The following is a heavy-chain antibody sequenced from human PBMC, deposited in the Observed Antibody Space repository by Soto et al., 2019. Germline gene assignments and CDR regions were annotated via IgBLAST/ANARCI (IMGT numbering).Heavy chain of an antibody. D-gene: IGHD4-17*01. CDR1: GFTFRNYG. CDR2: ISFDGSNK. Sequence: QVQLVESGGGVVHPGRSLRLSCAASGFTFRNYGMHWVRQAPGKGLEWVAVISFDGSNKKYADSVKGRFTFSRDNSKNTLYLQINNLRAEDTAVYYCAKEADTVGFYYGMDVW. J-gene: IGHJ6*01. V-gene: IGHV3-30*18. CDR3: AKEADTVGFYYGMDV.